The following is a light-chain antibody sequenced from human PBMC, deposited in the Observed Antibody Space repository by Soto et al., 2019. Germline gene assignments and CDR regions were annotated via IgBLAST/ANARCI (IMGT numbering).Light chain of an antibody. CDR2: EVS. CDR3: SSYTTSGTLV. V-gene: IGLV2-14*01. CDR1: SSDVGGYKH. J-gene: IGLJ1*01. Sequence: QYVRTQPATVSGSPGQSIAISCTGTSSDVGGYKHVSWYQQHPGKAPKLMIFEVSNRPSGVSNRFSGSKSGNTASLTISGLQAEDEADYYCSSYTTSGTLVFGTGTKVTVL.